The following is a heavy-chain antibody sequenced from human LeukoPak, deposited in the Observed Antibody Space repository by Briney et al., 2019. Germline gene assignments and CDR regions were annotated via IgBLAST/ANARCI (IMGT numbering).Heavy chain of an antibody. V-gene: IGHV3-9*01. CDR1: GFTFDDYA. CDR2: ISWNSGSI. Sequence: GRSLRLSCAASGFTFDDYAMHWVRHAPGKGLEWVSGISWNSGSIGYADSVKGRFTISRDNAKNSLYLQMNSLRAEDTALYYCAKSVLRYFDWLLPTDAFDIWGQGTMVTVSS. CDR3: AKSVLRYFDWLLPTDAFDI. J-gene: IGHJ3*02. D-gene: IGHD3-9*01.